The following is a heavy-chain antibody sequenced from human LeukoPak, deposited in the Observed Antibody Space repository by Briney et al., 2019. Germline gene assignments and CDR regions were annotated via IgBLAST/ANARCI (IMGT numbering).Heavy chain of an antibody. CDR3: SRESGPYSPFGH. J-gene: IGHJ4*02. V-gene: IGHV4-4*02. Sequence: PSQTLSLTCGVSGGSITTTNYWCGIRQSPGRGLVWIGEISLSGCTGFNPSLRGRVTMSLDESKNHLSLTLTSVTTADTAIYYCSRESGPYSPFGHWGQGILVTVTT. CDR1: GGSITTTNY. D-gene: IGHD1-26*01. CDR2: ISLSGCT.